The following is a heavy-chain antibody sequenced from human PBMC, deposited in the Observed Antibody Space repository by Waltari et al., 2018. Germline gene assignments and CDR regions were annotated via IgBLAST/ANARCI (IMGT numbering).Heavy chain of an antibody. Sequence: EVQLVESGGGLVQPGGSLRLSCAASGFTFSSYWMSWVRQAPGKGLEWLANIKQDGSEKYYVDSVKGRFTISRDNAKNSLYLQMNSLRAEDTAVYYCALHTPRQQLVLYWGQGTLVTVSS. V-gene: IGHV3-7*01. CDR2: IKQDGSEK. J-gene: IGHJ4*02. CDR1: GFTFSSYW. D-gene: IGHD6-13*01. CDR3: ALHTPRQQLVLY.